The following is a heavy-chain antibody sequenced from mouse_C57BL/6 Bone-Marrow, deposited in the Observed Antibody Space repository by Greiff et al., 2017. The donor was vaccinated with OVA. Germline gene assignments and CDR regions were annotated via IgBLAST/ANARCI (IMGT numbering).Heavy chain of an antibody. V-gene: IGHV1-61*01. J-gene: IGHJ2*01. D-gene: IGHD2-1*01. Sequence: VQLKQPGAELVRPGSSVKLSCKASGYTFTSYWMDWVKQRPGQGLEWIGNIYPSDSEPHYNQKFKDKATLTVDKSSSTTYMQLSSLTSEDSVVYYCAREVYYCNYLYYYDYWGQGTTLTVSS. CDR3: AREVYYCNYLYYYDY. CDR2: IYPSDSEP. CDR1: GYTFTSYW.